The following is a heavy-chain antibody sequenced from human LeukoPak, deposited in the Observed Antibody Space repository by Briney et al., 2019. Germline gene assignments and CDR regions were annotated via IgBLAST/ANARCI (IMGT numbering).Heavy chain of an antibody. Sequence: SGTLSLTCTVSGGSISSYYWSWIRQPPGKGLEWIGYIYYSGSTNYNPSLKSRVTISVDTSKNQFSLKLSSVTAADTAVYYCARGSYRYGLDYWGQGTLVTVSS. V-gene: IGHV4-59*01. CDR2: IYYSGST. CDR1: GGSISSYY. D-gene: IGHD3-16*02. CDR3: ARGSYRYGLDY. J-gene: IGHJ4*02.